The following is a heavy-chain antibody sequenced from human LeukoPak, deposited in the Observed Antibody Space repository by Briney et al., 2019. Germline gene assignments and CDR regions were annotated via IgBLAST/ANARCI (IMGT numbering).Heavy chain of an antibody. V-gene: IGHV3-21*01. CDR3: ARDGGDYYDSSGYPFHH. D-gene: IGHD3-22*01. CDR1: GFTFGSYN. Sequence: PGGSLRLSCAASGFTFGSYNMNWVRQAPGKGLEWVSSISTSSSYIYYADSVKGRFTISRDNAKKSLYLQMNSLRAGDTAVYYCARDGGDYYDSSGYPFHHWGQGTLVTVSS. J-gene: IGHJ1*01. CDR2: ISTSSSYI.